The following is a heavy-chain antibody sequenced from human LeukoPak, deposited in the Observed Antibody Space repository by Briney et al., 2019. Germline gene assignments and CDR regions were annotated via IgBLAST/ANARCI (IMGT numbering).Heavy chain of an antibody. V-gene: IGHV4-30-4*01. D-gene: IGHD3-9*01. CDR3: ARANSYYDILTGPDAFDI. J-gene: IGHJ3*02. Sequence: PSQTLSLTCTVSGGSISSGDYYWSWIRQPPGQGLEWIGYIYYSGSAYYNPSLKSRVTISVDTSKNQFSLKLSSVTAADTAVYYCARANSYYDILTGPDAFDIWGQGTMVTVSS. CDR2: IYYSGSA. CDR1: GGSISSGDYY.